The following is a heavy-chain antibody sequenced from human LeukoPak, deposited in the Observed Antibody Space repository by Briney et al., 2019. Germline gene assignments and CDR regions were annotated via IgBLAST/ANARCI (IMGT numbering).Heavy chain of an antibody. V-gene: IGHV1-2*02. J-gene: IGHJ5*02. CDR2: INPNSGGT. Sequence: ASVKVSCKASGYTFTGYYMHWVRQAPGHGLEWMGWINPNSGGTNYAQKFQGRVTMTRDTSISTAYMELSRLRSDDTAVYYCARGVGTITMVRGVTWFDPWGQGTLVTVSS. CDR3: ARGVGTITMVRGVTWFDP. D-gene: IGHD3-10*01. CDR1: GYTFTGYY.